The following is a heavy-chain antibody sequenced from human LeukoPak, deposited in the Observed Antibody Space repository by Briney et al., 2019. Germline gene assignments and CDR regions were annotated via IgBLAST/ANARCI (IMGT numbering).Heavy chain of an antibody. D-gene: IGHD4-17*01. CDR3: AREEVGVTTVTSLGYYYYGMDV. CDR1: GGSISSYY. CDR2: IYTSGST. V-gene: IGHV4-4*07. Sequence: PSETLSLTCTVSGGSISSYYWSWIRQPAGKGLEWIGRIYTSGSTNYNPSLKSRVTMSVDTSKNQFSLKLSSVTAADTAVYYCAREEVGVTTVTSLGYYYYGMDVWGQGTTVTVSS. J-gene: IGHJ6*02.